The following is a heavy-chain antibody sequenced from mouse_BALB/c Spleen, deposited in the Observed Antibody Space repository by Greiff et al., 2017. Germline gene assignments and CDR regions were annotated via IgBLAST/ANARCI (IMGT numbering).Heavy chain of an antibody. Sequence: GPQLVRPGASVKISCKASGYSFTSYWMHWVKQRPGQGLEWIGMIDPSDSETRLNQKFKDKATLTVDKSSSTAYMQLSSPTSEDSAVYYCARGGQGFAYWGQGSLVTVSA. D-gene: IGHD3-3*01. V-gene: IGHV1-74*04. CDR3: ARGGQGFAY. J-gene: IGHJ3*01. CDR1: GYSFTSYW. CDR2: IDPSDSET.